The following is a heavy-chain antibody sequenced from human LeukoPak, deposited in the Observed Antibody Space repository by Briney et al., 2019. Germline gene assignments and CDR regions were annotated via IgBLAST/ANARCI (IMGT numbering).Heavy chain of an antibody. CDR2: IWYDGSKK. D-gene: IGHD2-8*01. V-gene: IGHV3-33*01. CDR3: VRDMVWTLDY. Sequence: GGSLRLSCAASGFTFSSHGMHWVRQAPGKGLEWVAIIWYDGSKKYYAESVKGRFTISRDNSLNTVYLQMNSLRAEDTAVYYCVRDMVWTLDYWGQGTLVTVSS. CDR1: GFTFSSHG. J-gene: IGHJ4*02.